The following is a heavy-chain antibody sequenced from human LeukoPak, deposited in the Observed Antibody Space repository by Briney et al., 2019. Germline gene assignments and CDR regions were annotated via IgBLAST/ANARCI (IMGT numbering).Heavy chain of an antibody. CDR2: ISSSSAYI. D-gene: IGHD6-13*01. V-gene: IGHV3-21*01. Sequence: GGSLRLSCAASGFTFRDYTINWVRQAPGKGLEWVSSISSSSAYIYYADSVKGRFTISRDNAKNSLYLQMNSLRAEDTAVYYCARVEQPGYWGQGTLVTVSS. J-gene: IGHJ4*02. CDR1: GFTFRDYT. CDR3: ARVEQPGY.